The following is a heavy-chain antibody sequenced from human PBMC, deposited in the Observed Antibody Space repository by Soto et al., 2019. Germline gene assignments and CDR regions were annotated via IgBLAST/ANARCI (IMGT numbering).Heavy chain of an antibody. Sequence: PGGSLRLSCATSGFTFSSYSMNWVRQAPGKGLEWVSYISSSSSTIYYADSVKGRFTISRDNAKNSLYLQMNSLRAEDTAVYYCAKDVSYYDSSGIDYWGQGTLVTVSS. V-gene: IGHV3-48*01. CDR2: ISSSSSTI. CDR1: GFTFSSYS. D-gene: IGHD3-22*01. J-gene: IGHJ4*02. CDR3: AKDVSYYDSSGIDY.